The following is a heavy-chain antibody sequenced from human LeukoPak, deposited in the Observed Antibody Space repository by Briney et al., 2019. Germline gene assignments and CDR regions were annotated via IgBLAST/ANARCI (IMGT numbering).Heavy chain of an antibody. CDR2: INPNSGGT. CDR3: ARDNGYRTPHYFDY. CDR1: GYTFTGYY. V-gene: IGHV1-2*02. J-gene: IGHJ4*02. Sequence: GASVKVSCKASGYTFTGYYIHWVRQAPGQGLEWMGWINPNSGGTDYAQKFQGRVTMTRDTSISTAYMELSRLSSDDTAVYYCARDNGYRTPHYFDYWGQGTLVTVSS. D-gene: IGHD5-18*01.